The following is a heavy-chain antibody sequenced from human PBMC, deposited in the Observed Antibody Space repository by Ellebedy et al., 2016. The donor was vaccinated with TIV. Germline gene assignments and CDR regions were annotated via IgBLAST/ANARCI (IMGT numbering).Heavy chain of an antibody. CDR1: GFTFSSYT. Sequence: PGGSLRLSCAASGFTFSSYTINWVRQAPGKGLEWVSSISTTSNYIYYADSVKGRFTISRDNAKNSLSLQMNSLRAEDKAVYYCARTGNDYWGQGTLVTVSS. CDR2: ISTTSNYI. V-gene: IGHV3-21*01. J-gene: IGHJ4*02. D-gene: IGHD1-14*01. CDR3: ARTGNDY.